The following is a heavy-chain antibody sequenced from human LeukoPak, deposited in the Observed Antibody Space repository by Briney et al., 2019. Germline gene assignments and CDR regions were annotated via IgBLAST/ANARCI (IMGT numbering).Heavy chain of an antibody. D-gene: IGHD1-26*01. Sequence: ASVKVSCKASGYTFTSYAIHWVRQAPGQRLEWMGWISAGNGNTKYSQNLQGRVTFISNTSATTAFMELSSLRSEDAAVYYCARDSGSGSNDYWGQGTLVTVSS. CDR1: GYTFTSYA. CDR2: ISAGNGNT. V-gene: IGHV1-3*01. J-gene: IGHJ4*02. CDR3: ARDSGSGSNDY.